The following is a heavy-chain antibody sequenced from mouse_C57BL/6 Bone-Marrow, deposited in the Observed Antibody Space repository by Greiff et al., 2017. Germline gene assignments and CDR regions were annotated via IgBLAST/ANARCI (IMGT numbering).Heavy chain of an antibody. V-gene: IGHV1-66*01. CDR1: GYSFTSYY. J-gene: IGHJ4*01. D-gene: IGHD2-3*01. CDR2: IYPGSGNT. CDR3: ARRWLLRAMDY. Sequence: LQQSGPELVKPGASVKISCKASGYSFTSYYIHWVKQRPGQGLEWIGWIYPGSGNTKYNEKFKGKATLTADTSSSTAYMQLSSLTSEDSAVYYCARRWLLRAMDYWGQGTSVTVSS.